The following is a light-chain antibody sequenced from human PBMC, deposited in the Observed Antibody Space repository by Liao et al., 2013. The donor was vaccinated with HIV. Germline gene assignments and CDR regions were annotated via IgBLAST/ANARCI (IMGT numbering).Light chain of an antibody. CDR2: QDS. J-gene: IGLJ2*01. Sequence: SYELTQPPSVSVSPGQTASIPCSGDKLGERYACWYQQKPGQSPVLVIYQDSKRPSGIPERFSGSNSGNTATLTISGTQAMDEADYYCQAWDSSTAGVVFGGGTKLTVL. V-gene: IGLV3-1*01. CDR3: QAWDSSTAGVV. CDR1: KLGERY.